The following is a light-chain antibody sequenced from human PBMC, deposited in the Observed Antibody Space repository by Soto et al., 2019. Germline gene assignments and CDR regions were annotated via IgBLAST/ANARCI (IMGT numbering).Light chain of an antibody. J-gene: IGKJ5*01. CDR3: QQSYRNPIT. Sequence: DIQMTQSPSSLSASLGDRVTITCWTSQTIRTYLNWYQHKPGKAPEVLIYAASNLQSGVPSRFSGSGSGTDFTLTISSLQPADSETYYCQQSYRNPITFGQGTRLEIK. V-gene: IGKV1-39*01. CDR1: QTIRTY. CDR2: AAS.